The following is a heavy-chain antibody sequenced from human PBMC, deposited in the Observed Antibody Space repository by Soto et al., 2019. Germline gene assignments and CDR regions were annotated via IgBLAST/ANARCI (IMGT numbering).Heavy chain of an antibody. CDR3: ARTKQTHKIGLLPRFFDY. CDR1: GGSFSGYY. D-gene: IGHD2-15*01. V-gene: IGHV4-34*01. CDR2: INHSGST. Sequence: SETLSLPCAVYGGSFSGYYWSWIRQPPGKGLEWIGEINHSGSTNYNPSLKSRVTISVDTSKNQFSLKLSSVTAADTAVYYCARTKQTHKIGLLPRFFDYWGQGTLVTVSS. J-gene: IGHJ4*02.